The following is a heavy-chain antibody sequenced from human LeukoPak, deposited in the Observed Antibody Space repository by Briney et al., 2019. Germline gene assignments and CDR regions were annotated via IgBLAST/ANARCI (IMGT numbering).Heavy chain of an antibody. CDR3: AKDEEEYSSGWYFPPVSYYYGMDV. Sequence: GRSLRLSCAASGFTFSSYAMHWVRQAPGKGLEWVAVISYDGSNKYYADSVKGRFTISRDNSKNTLYLQMNSLRAEDTAVYYCAKDEEEYSSGWYFPPVSYYYGMDVWGQGTTVTVSS. J-gene: IGHJ6*02. D-gene: IGHD6-19*01. V-gene: IGHV3-30-3*01. CDR1: GFTFSSYA. CDR2: ISYDGSNK.